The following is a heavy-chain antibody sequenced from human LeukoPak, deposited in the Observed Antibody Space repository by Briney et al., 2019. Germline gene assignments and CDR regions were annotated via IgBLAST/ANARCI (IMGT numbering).Heavy chain of an antibody. CDR1: GFTFSNSA. V-gene: IGHV3-23*01. CDR3: AKGPLLWD. Sequence: PGGSLRLSCAASGFTFSNSAMSWVRQAPGKGLEWVSSISGSGGSPYYADSVKGRLTISRDNSKNTLYLQMNSLRAEDTAVYYCAKGPLLWDWGQGTLVTVSS. J-gene: IGHJ4*02. CDR2: ISGSGGSP. D-gene: IGHD2/OR15-2a*01.